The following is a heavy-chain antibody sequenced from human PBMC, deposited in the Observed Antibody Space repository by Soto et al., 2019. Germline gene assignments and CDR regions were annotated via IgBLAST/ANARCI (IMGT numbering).Heavy chain of an antibody. J-gene: IGHJ4*02. CDR3: ARAALIAVAGTEYYFDY. CDR1: GGSFSGYY. V-gene: IGHV4-34*01. CDR2: INHSGST. D-gene: IGHD6-19*01. Sequence: QVQLQQWGAGLLKPSETLSLTCAVYGGSFSGYYWSWIRQPPGKGLEWIGEINHSGSTNYNPSLKRRVTLSVDTSKNQFSLKLSSVTAADTAVYYCARAALIAVAGTEYYFDYWGQGTLVTVSS.